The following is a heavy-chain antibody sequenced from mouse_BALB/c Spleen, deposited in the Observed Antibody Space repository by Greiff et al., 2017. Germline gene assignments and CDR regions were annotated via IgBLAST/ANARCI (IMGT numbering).Heavy chain of an antibody. J-gene: IGHJ3*01. D-gene: IGHD1-1*02. CDR2: IRNKANGYTT. Sequence: EVKLVESGGGLVQPGGSLRLSCATSGFTFTDYYMSWVRQPPGKALEWLGFIRNKANGYTTEYSASVKGRFTISRDNSQSILYLQMNTLRAEDSATYYCARGYGTAWFAYWGQGTLVTVSA. CDR3: ARGYGTAWFAY. CDR1: GFTFTDYY. V-gene: IGHV7-3*02.